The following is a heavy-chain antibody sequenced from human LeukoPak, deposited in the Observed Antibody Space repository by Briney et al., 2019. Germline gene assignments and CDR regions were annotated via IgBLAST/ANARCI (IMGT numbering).Heavy chain of an antibody. CDR1: GFTFSSNW. CDR3: ARDFD. Sequence: PGGSLRLSCAASGFTFSSNWMTWVRQAPGRGLEWVANIKQDGSEKYYVDSVKGRFTISRDNAQNSLYLQMNSLRAEDTAVYYCARDFDWGQGTLVTVSS. V-gene: IGHV3-7*04. J-gene: IGHJ4*02. CDR2: IKQDGSEK.